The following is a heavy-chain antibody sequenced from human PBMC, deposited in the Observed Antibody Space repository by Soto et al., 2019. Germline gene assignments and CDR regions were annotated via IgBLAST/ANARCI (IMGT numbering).Heavy chain of an antibody. Sequence: VQLVESGGGVVQPGRSLRLSCAASGFTFSSYAMHWVRQAPGKGLEWVAVISYDGSNKYYADSVKGRFTISRDNSKNTLYLQMNSLRAEDTAVYYCARDLTTVTYYYYGMDVWGQGTTVTVSS. D-gene: IGHD4-4*01. CDR1: GFTFSSYA. J-gene: IGHJ6*02. V-gene: IGHV3-30-3*01. CDR3: ARDLTTVTYYYYGMDV. CDR2: ISYDGSNK.